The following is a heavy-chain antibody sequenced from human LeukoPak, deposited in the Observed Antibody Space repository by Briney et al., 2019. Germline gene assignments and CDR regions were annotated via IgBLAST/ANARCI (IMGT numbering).Heavy chain of an antibody. CDR1: GYTFTSYG. CDR2: ISAYNGNT. J-gene: IGHJ4*02. CDR3: AVSGYDLREGYYFDY. D-gene: IGHD5-12*01. Sequence: ASVTVSCKASGYTFTSYGISRVRQAPGQGLEWMGWISAYNGNTNYAQKLQGRVTMTTDTSTSTAYMELRSLRSDDTAVYYCAVSGYDLREGYYFDYWGQGTLVTVSS. V-gene: IGHV1-18*01.